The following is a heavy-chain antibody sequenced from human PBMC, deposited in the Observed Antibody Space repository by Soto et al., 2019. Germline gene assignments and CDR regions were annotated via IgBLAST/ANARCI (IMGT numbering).Heavy chain of an antibody. CDR1: GFTLSNYG. V-gene: IGHV3-21*01. J-gene: IGHJ6*02. D-gene: IGHD2-15*01. CDR2: IGRRSDI. CDR3: AREEAAWPLAYGLDV. Sequence: PGGSLRLCCAVYGFTLSNYGMPWVRQAPGKGLEWVSSIGRRSDIYYADSVKGRFTISRDNAKNSVSLQMNSLRDEDTAVYYCAREEAAWPLAYGLDVWGQGTTVTVSS.